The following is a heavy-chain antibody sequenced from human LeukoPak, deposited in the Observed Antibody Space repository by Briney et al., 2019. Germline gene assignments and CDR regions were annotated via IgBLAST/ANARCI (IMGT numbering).Heavy chain of an antibody. CDR3: ARWTNFHTFDI. Sequence: GGSLRLSCAASGFTFSSYAMSWVRQAPGKGLEWVSLLYSAGSTNYADSVKGRFTISRDNSKNTLYLQMNSLRAEDTVVYYCARWTNFHTFDIWGQGTMVTVSS. CDR2: LYSAGST. J-gene: IGHJ3*02. V-gene: IGHV3-23*03. D-gene: IGHD1-1*01. CDR1: GFTFSSYA.